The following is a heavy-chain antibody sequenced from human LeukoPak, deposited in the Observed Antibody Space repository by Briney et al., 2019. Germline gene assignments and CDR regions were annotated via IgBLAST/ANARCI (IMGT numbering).Heavy chain of an antibody. Sequence: SETLSLTCTVSGGSISSSSYYWGWIRQPPGKGLECIGSIYYSGSTYYNPSLKSRVAISVDTSKNQFTLKLSSVTAADTAVYYCARHTTDIVVVPAADYFDYWGQGTLVTVSS. V-gene: IGHV4-39*01. CDR2: IYYSGST. J-gene: IGHJ4*02. CDR3: ARHTTDIVVVPAADYFDY. CDR1: GGSISSSSYY. D-gene: IGHD2-2*01.